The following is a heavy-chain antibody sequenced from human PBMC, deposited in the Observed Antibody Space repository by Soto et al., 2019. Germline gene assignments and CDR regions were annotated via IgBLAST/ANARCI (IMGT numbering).Heavy chain of an antibody. D-gene: IGHD2-2*01. CDR1: GFTFSSYG. CDR3: AKDKLLSDLGDGIDV. J-gene: IGHJ6*02. V-gene: IGHV3-30*18. Sequence: QVQLVESGGGVVQPGRSLRLYCAASGFTFSSYGIHCVRQAPGKGLDWVAVVSSDGDYKYYANSVKGRFTISRDNSKNTLYLQMNSLRAEDTAVYFCAKDKLLSDLGDGIDVWGQGTTVTVSS. CDR2: VSSDGDYK.